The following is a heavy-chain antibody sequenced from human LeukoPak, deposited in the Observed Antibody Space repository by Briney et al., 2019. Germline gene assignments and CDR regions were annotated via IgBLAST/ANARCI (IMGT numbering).Heavy chain of an antibody. Sequence: SETLSLTCAVYGGSFSGYYWSWIRQPPGKGLEWIGEINHSGSTNYNPSLKSRVTISVDTSKNQFSLKLSSVTAADTAVYYCARVVEYGGYVNWGQGTLVTVSS. CDR3: ARVVEYGGYVN. D-gene: IGHD5-12*01. V-gene: IGHV4-34*01. J-gene: IGHJ4*02. CDR2: INHSGST. CDR1: GGSFSGYY.